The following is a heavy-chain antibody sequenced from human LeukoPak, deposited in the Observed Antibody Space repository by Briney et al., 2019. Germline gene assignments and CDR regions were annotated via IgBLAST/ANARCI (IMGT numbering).Heavy chain of an antibody. Sequence: SGTLSLTCAVSGGSISSSNWWSWVRQPPGKGLEWIGEIHRGGSTNYTPSLKTRVTISVDKSKNQFSLKLSSVTAADTAVYYCARERKGRERSGGSEGLDYWGQGTLVTVSS. CDR2: IHRGGST. J-gene: IGHJ4*02. CDR3: ARERKGRERSGGSEGLDY. CDR1: GGSISSSNW. D-gene: IGHD2-15*01. V-gene: IGHV4-4*02.